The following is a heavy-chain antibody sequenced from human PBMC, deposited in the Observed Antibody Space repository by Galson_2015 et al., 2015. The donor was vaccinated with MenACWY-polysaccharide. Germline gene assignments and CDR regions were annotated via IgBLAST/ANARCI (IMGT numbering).Heavy chain of an antibody. J-gene: IGHJ4*02. CDR3: AKGGDSSGWYRDVDY. CDR2: ISGGGGST. Sequence: ALRLSCAAAGFTFGSYAMSWVPQAPGKGLGWVSAISGGGGSTYYADSVKARFTISRDNSKNTLYLQMNSLRAEDTAVYYCAKGGDSSGWYRDVDYWGQGTLVTVSS. V-gene: IGHV3-23*01. D-gene: IGHD6-19*01. CDR1: GFTFGSYA.